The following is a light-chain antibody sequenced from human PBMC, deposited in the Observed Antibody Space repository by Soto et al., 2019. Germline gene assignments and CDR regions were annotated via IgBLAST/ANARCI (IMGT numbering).Light chain of an antibody. CDR2: SNN. CDR3: AAWDDSVKGVL. V-gene: IGLV1-44*01. CDR1: TSNIGSNY. Sequence: QSVLTQPPSASGTPGQRVTISCSGSTSNIGSNYVYWYQQLPGTAPKLLIYSNNQRPSGVPDRFSGSKSGTSASLAISGLQSDDEADYYCAAWDDSVKGVLFGGGTKLTVL. J-gene: IGLJ2*01.